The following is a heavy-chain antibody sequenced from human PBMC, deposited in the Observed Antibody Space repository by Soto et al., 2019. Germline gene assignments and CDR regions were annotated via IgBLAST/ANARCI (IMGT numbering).Heavy chain of an antibody. CDR2: IYPSGGST. V-gene: IGHV1-46*01. CDR3: ARGAHPYIVATPGPNWFDP. Sequence: QVQLVQSGAEVKKPGASVKVSCKASGYTFTSYYMHWVRQAPGQGLEWMGIIYPSGGSTSYAQKFQGRVTMTRDTSTSTVYMELSSLRSEDTAVYYCARGAHPYIVATPGPNWFDPWGQGTLVTVSS. CDR1: GYTFTSYY. J-gene: IGHJ5*02. D-gene: IGHD5-12*01.